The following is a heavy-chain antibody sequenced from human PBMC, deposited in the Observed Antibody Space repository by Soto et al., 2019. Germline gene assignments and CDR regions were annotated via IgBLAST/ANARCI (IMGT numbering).Heavy chain of an antibody. D-gene: IGHD3-10*01. J-gene: IGHJ5*02. Sequence: QVQLVQSGAEVKKPGASVKVSCKASGYTFTSYGISWVRQAPGQGLEWMGWISAYNGNTNYAQKLQGRVTMTTDTSTSTDYMELRSLRSDDTAVYYCARVTPVYGSGSHWFDPWGQGTLVTVSS. CDR1: GYTFTSYG. CDR2: ISAYNGNT. V-gene: IGHV1-18*01. CDR3: ARVTPVYGSGSHWFDP.